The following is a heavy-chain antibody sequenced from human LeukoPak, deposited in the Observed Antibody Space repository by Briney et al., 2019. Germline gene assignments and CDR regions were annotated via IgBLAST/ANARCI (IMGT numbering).Heavy chain of an antibody. D-gene: IGHD5-12*01. J-gene: IGHJ4*02. CDR3: ARYSGYDPTPLKVDY. CDR1: GFTFSSYE. V-gene: IGHV3-48*03. Sequence: GGSLRLSCAASGFTFSSYEMNWVRQAPGKGLEWVSYISSSGSTIYYADSVKGRFTISRDNAKNSLYLQMNSLRAEDTAVYYCARYSGYDPTPLKVDYWGQGTLVTVSS. CDR2: ISSSGSTI.